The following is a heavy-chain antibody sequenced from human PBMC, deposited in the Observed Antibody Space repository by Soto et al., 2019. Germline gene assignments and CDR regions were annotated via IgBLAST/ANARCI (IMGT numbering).Heavy chain of an antibody. Sequence: LRLSCAASGFTFSSYGMHWVRQAPGKGLEWVAVIWYDGSNKYYADSVKGRFTISRDNSKNTLYLQMNSLRAEDTAVYYCARDRGYSCGRRYYYYGMDVWGQRTTVTVSS. J-gene: IGHJ6*02. D-gene: IGHD5-18*01. CDR2: IWYDGSNK. CDR1: GFTFSSYG. V-gene: IGHV3-33*01. CDR3: ARDRGYSCGRRYYYYGMDV.